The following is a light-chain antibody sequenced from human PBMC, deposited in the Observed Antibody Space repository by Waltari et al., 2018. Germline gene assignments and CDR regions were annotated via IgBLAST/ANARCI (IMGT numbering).Light chain of an antibody. CDR1: QSIASN. Sequence: DIQMTQSPSSLSASVGDRVTITCRASQSIASNLSWYQQKPGKAPKLLIYAASSLQSGVPSRFSARGSGTDFTLTISSLQREDFATYYCQQSYSSPRTFGQGTKAEVK. CDR3: QQSYSSPRT. J-gene: IGKJ1*01. V-gene: IGKV1-39*01. CDR2: AAS.